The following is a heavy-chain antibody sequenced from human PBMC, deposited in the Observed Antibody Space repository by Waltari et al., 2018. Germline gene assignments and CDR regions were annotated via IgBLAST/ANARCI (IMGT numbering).Heavy chain of an antibody. D-gene: IGHD5-12*01. J-gene: IGHJ2*01. Sequence: FRQPPGKGLEWIGSIYYGGNTYYNPSLQSRVTISVDTSKNQFSLSLSSVTAADTAVYYCARPVGGYSGYDSWFFDLWGRGTLVTVSS. CDR2: IYYGGNT. CDR3: ARPVGGYSGYDSWFFDL. V-gene: IGHV4-39*01.